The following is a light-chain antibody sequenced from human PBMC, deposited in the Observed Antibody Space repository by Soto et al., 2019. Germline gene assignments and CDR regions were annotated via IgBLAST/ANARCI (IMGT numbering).Light chain of an antibody. Sequence: ELVLTQSPGTLSLSPGERATLSCRASQSVSSSYLAWYQQKPGQAPRLLIYGASSRATGIPDRFSGSGSGTDFTLTISRLEPEDFAVYYGQQYDNWLTGTFGQGTKVDIK. J-gene: IGKJ1*01. V-gene: IGKV3-20*01. CDR3: QQYDNWLTGT. CDR2: GAS. CDR1: QSVSSSY.